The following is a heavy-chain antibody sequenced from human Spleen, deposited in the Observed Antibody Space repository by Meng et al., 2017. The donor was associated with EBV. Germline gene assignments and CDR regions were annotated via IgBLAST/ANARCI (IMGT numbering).Heavy chain of an antibody. Sequence: QVRLQESGLGLVKPSGPLSLTCAVSGGSISSSNLWSWVRQPPGKGLEWIGEIYHSGSTNYNPSLKSRVTISVDKSKNQFSLKLSSVTAADTAVYYCARDSTMPENWFDPWGQGTLVTVSS. CDR3: ARDSTMPENWFDP. D-gene: IGHD2-2*01. CDR2: IYHSGST. J-gene: IGHJ5*02. V-gene: IGHV4-4*02. CDR1: GGSISSSNL.